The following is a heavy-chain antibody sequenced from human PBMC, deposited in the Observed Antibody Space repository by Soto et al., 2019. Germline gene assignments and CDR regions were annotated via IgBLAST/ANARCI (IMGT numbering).Heavy chain of an antibody. J-gene: IGHJ3*02. V-gene: IGHV5-51*01. D-gene: IGHD1-7*01. CDR1: GYSFTSYW. Sequence: PGESLKISCKGSGYSFTSYWIGWVRQMPGKGLEWMGIIYPGDSDTRYSPSFQGQVTISADKSISTAYLQWSSLKASDPAMYYCARPPTATTSADAFDIWGQGPMVTVSS. CDR3: ARPPTATTSADAFDI. CDR2: IYPGDSDT.